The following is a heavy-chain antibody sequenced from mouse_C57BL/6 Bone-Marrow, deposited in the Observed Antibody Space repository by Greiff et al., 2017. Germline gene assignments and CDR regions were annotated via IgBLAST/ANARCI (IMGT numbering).Heavy chain of an antibody. CDR2: ISDGGSYT. Sequence: DVHLVESGGGLVKPGGSLKLSCAASGFTFSSYAMSWVRQTPEKRLEWVATISDGGSYTYYPDNVKGRFTISRDNAKNNLYLQMSHLKSEDTAMYYCARDGAFYYGNPWYFDVWGTGTTVTVSS. CDR1: GFTFSSYA. D-gene: IGHD2-1*01. CDR3: ARDGAFYYGNPWYFDV. J-gene: IGHJ1*03. V-gene: IGHV5-4*01.